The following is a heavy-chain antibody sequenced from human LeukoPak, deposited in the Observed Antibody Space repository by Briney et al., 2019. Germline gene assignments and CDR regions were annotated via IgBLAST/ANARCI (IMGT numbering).Heavy chain of an antibody. CDR3: AKALYYYYHGMDV. CDR1: GFTFDDYA. J-gene: IGHJ6*02. Sequence: PGGSLRLSCAASGFTFDDYAMHWVRQAPGKGLEWVSGISWNSGSIGYADSVKGRFTISRDNAKNSLYLQMNSLRAEDTALYYCAKALYYYYHGMDVWGQGTTVAVSS. V-gene: IGHV3-9*01. CDR2: ISWNSGSI.